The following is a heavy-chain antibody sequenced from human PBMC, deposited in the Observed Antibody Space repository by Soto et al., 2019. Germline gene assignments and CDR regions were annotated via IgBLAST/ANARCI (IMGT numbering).Heavy chain of an antibody. CDR1: GFPFTTYG. V-gene: IGHV3-30*03. CDR3: VGGQYYFDY. CDR2: ISYDGSSK. J-gene: IGHJ4*02. D-gene: IGHD6-25*01. Sequence: QVQLLESGGGVVQPGRSLRLSCAASGFPFTTYGMHWVREGPGKGLEWVAVISYDGSSKYYADSVKGRFTISRDNSKNTLYLQMNSLRPEDTALYYCVGGQYYFDYRGQGTLVTVSS.